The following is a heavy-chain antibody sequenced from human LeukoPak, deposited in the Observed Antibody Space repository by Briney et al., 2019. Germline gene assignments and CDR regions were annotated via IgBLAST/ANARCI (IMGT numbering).Heavy chain of an antibody. J-gene: IGHJ4*02. CDR1: GFNFASNW. Sequence: GGSLRLSCAASGFNFASNWMHWVRQTPGKGLMWVSRINSGGSGTSYADSVEGRFTISRDNAKNTLYLQMNSLRADDTAVYYCASWVPDRGFDYWGQGTLVTVSS. V-gene: IGHV3-74*01. CDR3: ASWVPDRGFDY. CDR2: INSGGSGT. D-gene: IGHD3-10*01.